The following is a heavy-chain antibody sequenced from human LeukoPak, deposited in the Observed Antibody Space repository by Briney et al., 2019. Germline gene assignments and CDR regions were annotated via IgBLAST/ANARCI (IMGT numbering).Heavy chain of an antibody. CDR1: GYTFTSYV. CDR2: INAGNGNT. D-gene: IGHD2-15*01. CDR3: ARARYETRIWPKSRYNYYHYMDV. Sequence: ASVKVSCKASGYTFTSYVIHWVRQAPGQRLEWMGWINAGNGNTKYSQEFQDRVTITRDTSASTVYMELSSLRSGDMAVYYCARARYETRIWPKSRYNYYHYMDVWGKGTTVTVSS. J-gene: IGHJ6*03. V-gene: IGHV1-3*03.